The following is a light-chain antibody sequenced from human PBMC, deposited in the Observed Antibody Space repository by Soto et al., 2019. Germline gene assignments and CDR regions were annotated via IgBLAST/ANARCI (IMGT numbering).Light chain of an antibody. J-gene: IGLJ1*01. Sequence: QSVLAQPPSASGSPGQSVTISCTGSGSDIGAYKFVSWYQQHPGKAPKLMIFGVTERPSGVSNRFSGSKSGNTASLTISGLQAEDEAEYYCSSYTNINTRACVFGTGTKVTVL. CDR2: GVT. V-gene: IGLV2-14*03. CDR1: GSDIGAYKF. CDR3: SSYTNINTRACV.